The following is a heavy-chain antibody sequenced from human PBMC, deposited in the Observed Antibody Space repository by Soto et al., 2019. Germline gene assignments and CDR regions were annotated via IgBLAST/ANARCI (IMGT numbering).Heavy chain of an antibody. Sequence: GGFLRLPCGALELTFGSYGMSWVRKAPGKGLDWVANIKQDGSEKYYVDSVKGRFTISRDNAKNSLYLQMNSLRAEDTAVYYCARDLFRFLECTQIWKDAFAIWGQGTMVTVSS. CDR1: ELTFGSYG. CDR2: IKQDGSEK. CDR3: ARDLFRFLECTQIWKDAFAI. D-gene: IGHD3-3*01. J-gene: IGHJ3*02. V-gene: IGHV3-7*01.